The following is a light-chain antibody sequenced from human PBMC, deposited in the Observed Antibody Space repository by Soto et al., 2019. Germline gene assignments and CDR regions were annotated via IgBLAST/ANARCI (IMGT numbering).Light chain of an antibody. Sequence: QSVLTQPPSVSGAPGQRVTISCTGSSSNIGANYDVHWYQQRPGTAPKLLIFGNSNRPSGVPDRFSDSKSGTSAFLAISGLRSEDEADYYCAAWDDRLSAYVFGPGTKV. CDR3: AAWDDRLSAYV. V-gene: IGLV1-40*01. CDR2: GNS. CDR1: SSNIGANYD. J-gene: IGLJ1*01.